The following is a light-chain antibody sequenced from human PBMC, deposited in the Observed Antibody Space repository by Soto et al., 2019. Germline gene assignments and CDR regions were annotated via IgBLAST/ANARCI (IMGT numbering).Light chain of an antibody. CDR1: SSDVGGYNC. V-gene: IGLV2-14*01. CDR2: EVN. Sequence: QSALTQPASVSGSPGQSITISCTGTSSDVGGYNCVSWYQQHPAKAPKLIIYEVNNRPSGVSNRFSGSKSGNTASLTISGLQAEDDADYYCCSHTRSSTYVFGTGTQLTVL. J-gene: IGLJ1*01. CDR3: CSHTRSSTYV.